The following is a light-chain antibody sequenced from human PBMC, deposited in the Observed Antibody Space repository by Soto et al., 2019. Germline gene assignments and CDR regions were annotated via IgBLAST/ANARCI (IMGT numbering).Light chain of an antibody. V-gene: IGKV1-5*01. CDR2: DAS. J-gene: IGKJ1*01. CDR1: QSISGW. CDR3: QQYNTYSQT. Sequence: DIQLTQSPPTLSASVGDRVTITCRASQSISGWLAWYQQKPGKAPKLLIYDASNLEGGVPSRFSGTGSGTEFTLTISSLQPEDFATYYCQQYNTYSQTFGQGTKVEI.